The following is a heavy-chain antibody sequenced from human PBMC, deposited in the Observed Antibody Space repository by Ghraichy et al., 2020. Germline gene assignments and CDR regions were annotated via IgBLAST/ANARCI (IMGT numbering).Heavy chain of an antibody. CDR3: ARAPYVSRWFGEAMYYFDY. CDR1: GFTFSSYS. J-gene: IGHJ4*02. D-gene: IGHD3-10*01. Sequence: GGSLRLSCAASGFTFSSYSMNWVRQAPGKGLEWVSSISSSSSYIYYADSVKGRFTISRDNAKNSLYLQMNSLRAEDTAVYYCARAPYVSRWFGEAMYYFDYWGQGTLVTVSS. V-gene: IGHV3-21*01. CDR2: ISSSSSYI.